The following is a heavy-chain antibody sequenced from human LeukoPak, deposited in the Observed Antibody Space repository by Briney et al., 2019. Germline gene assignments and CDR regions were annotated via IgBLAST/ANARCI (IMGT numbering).Heavy chain of an antibody. CDR2: ISGSGGST. D-gene: IGHD6-13*01. Sequence: GGSLRLSCAASGFTFGSYAMSWVRPAPGKVLGWVSAISGSGGSTYYADSVKGRFTISRDNSKNTLYLQMNSLRAEDTAVYYCAKLDRSAGHVGYWGQGTLVTVSS. V-gene: IGHV3-23*01. CDR3: AKLDRSAGHVGY. CDR1: GFTFGSYA. J-gene: IGHJ4*02.